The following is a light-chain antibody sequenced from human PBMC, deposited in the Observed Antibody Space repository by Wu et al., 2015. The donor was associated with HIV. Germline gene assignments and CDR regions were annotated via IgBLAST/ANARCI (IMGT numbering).Light chain of an antibody. Sequence: EIVLTQSPATLSLSPGERATLSCGASQSVPSGYFAWYQQKPGLAPRLLIYDASSRATGIPDRFSGSVSGTDFTLTISRLEPEDFAVYYCQQSVTFGGGTKVE. CDR3: QQSVT. V-gene: IGKV3D-20*01. CDR1: QSVPSGY. CDR2: DAS. J-gene: IGKJ4*01.